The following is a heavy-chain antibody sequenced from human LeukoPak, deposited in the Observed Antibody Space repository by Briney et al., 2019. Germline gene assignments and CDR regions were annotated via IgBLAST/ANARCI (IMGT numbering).Heavy chain of an antibody. Sequence: PSETLSFTCTVSGASIGSSSYYWGWIRQPPGKGLEWIGSIHDSRSTYYTPSLKSRVSISFDTSKNQLSLKLTSVTAADMAVYYCARHLRSMAYWGQGTLVTVSS. CDR3: ARHLRSMAY. V-gene: IGHV4-39*01. D-gene: IGHD2-8*01. CDR2: IHDSRST. CDR1: GASIGSSSYY. J-gene: IGHJ4*02.